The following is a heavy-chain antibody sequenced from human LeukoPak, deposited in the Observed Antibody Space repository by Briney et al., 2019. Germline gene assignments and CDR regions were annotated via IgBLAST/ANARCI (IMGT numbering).Heavy chain of an antibody. CDR3: ARESHHVFDY. D-gene: IGHD3-16*01. CDR1: GYTFTSYY. V-gene: IGHV1-46*01. CDR2: VDLSNGAT. Sequence: ASVKVSCKASGYTFTSYYIHWVRQAPGQGLEWMGIVDLSNGATGYARKFQGRLTMTRDTSTSTVYMDLNSLTSEDTAVYYCARESHHVFDYWGQGTLVTVSS. J-gene: IGHJ4*02.